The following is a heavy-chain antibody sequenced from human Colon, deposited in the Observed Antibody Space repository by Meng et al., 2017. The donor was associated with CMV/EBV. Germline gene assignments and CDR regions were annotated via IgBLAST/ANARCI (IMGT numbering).Heavy chain of an antibody. CDR3: AVIVPATDYSYGTDV. J-gene: IGHJ6*02. CDR1: GYPFTNYK. D-gene: IGHD2-15*01. Sequence: ASVKVSCKASGYPFTNYKINWVRQATGQGLEWMGWMNPNSGETGFARKFQGRITMTRDTSISTAYLELTNLKSEDTALYFCAVIVPATDYSYGTDVWGQGTTVTVSS. V-gene: IGHV1-8*01. CDR2: MNPNSGET.